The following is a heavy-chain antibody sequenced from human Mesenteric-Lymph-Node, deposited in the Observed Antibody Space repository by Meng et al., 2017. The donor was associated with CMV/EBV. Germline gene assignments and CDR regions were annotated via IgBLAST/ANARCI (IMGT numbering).Heavy chain of an antibody. D-gene: IGHD1-26*01. J-gene: IGHJ4*02. CDR3: ARDPSGSQAY. CDR2: ISSNGSST. Sequence: LSCAASGFTFSSYAMHWVRQAPGKGLEYVSAISSNGSSTYYADSVKGRFTISRDNSKNTLYLQMGSLRAEDMAVYYCARDPSGSQAYWGQGTLVTVSS. V-gene: IGHV3-64*02. CDR1: GFTFSSYA.